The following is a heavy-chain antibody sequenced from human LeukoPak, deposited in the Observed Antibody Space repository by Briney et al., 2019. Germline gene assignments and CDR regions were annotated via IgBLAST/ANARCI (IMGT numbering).Heavy chain of an antibody. J-gene: IGHJ4*02. CDR2: IRYDGSNQ. V-gene: IGHV3-30*02. Sequence: HPGGSLRLSCATSGFSFSTYGMHWVRQAPSKGLEWVAFIRYDGSNQYYAASVKGRFTISRDSSKNTLYLQMNSLRPEDTAVYSCAKDGGAFDVDYWGQGTLVTVSS. CDR1: GFSFSTYG. D-gene: IGHD2-15*01. CDR3: AKDGGAFDVDY.